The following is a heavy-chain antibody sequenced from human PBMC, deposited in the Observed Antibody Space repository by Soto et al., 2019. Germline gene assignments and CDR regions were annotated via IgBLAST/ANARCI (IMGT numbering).Heavy chain of an antibody. Sequence: QVQLQESGPGLVKPSETLSLTCAVSGASFSHYYWSWIRQPAGGGLEWIGRTYTSGSTAYNPSLKSRVTMSLDTSKSQFSLKLTSVTAADSAVYYCASLQRVAVPGGYEYWGQGALVIVSS. CDR2: TYTSGST. CDR1: GASFSHYY. CDR3: ASLQRVAVPGGYEY. J-gene: IGHJ4*02. D-gene: IGHD2-2*01. V-gene: IGHV4-4*07.